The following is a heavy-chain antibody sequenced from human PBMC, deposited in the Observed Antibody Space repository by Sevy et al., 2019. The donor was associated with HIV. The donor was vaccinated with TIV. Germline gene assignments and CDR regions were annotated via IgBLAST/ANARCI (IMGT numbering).Heavy chain of an antibody. Sequence: ASVNVSCKASGYTFSSYDINWVRQATGQGLEWMGWMNPNSGNIDYAQKFQGRVTMTRDTSISTVYMELSSLRSEDTAVYYCARAGGLVDQGFDFWGQGTLVTVSS. J-gene: IGHJ4*02. D-gene: IGHD1-26*01. CDR3: ARAGGLVDQGFDF. CDR1: GYTFSSYD. CDR2: MNPNSGNI. V-gene: IGHV1-8*01.